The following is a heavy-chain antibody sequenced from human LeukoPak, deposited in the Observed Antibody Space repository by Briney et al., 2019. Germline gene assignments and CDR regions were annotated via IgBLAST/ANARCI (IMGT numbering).Heavy chain of an antibody. V-gene: IGHV1-18*01. D-gene: IGHD2-2*01. CDR1: GYTFTSYG. CDR2: INAYNGDT. Sequence: GASVTVSCTASGYTFTSYGISWVRQAPGQGLEWMGWINAYNGDTNYAQKLQGRVTMTTDTSTSTAYMELRSLRSDDTAVYYCVRAYGSSWYDYWGQGTLVTVSS. J-gene: IGHJ4*02. CDR3: VRAYGSSWYDY.